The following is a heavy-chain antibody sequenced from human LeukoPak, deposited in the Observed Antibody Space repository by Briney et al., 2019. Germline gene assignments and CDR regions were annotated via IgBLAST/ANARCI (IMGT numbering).Heavy chain of an antibody. CDR3: AGGRPDPPLLWFGEGGYFEY. D-gene: IGHD3-10*01. V-gene: IGHV4-34*01. Sequence: SETLSLTCAVYGGSFSGYYWSWIRQAPGKGLEWIGEINHSGSTNYNPSLKSRVTISVDTSKNQFSVKLSSVTAADTAVYYCAGGRPDPPLLWFGEGGYFEYWGQGTLVTVSS. CDR2: INHSGST. J-gene: IGHJ4*02. CDR1: GGSFSGYY.